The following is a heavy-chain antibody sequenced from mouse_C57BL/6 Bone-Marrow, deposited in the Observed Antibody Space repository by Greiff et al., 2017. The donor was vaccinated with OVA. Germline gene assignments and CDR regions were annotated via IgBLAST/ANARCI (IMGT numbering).Heavy chain of an antibody. CDR2: ISNGGGST. J-gene: IGHJ1*03. CDR1: GFTFSDYY. CDR3: ARRPNHAYWYFDV. V-gene: IGHV5-12*01. Sequence: EVQLVESGGGLVQPGGSLKLSCAASGFTFSDYYMYWVRQTPEKRLEWVAYISNGGGSTYYPDTVKGRFTISRDNAKNTLYLQMSRLKSEDTAMYYCARRPNHAYWYFDVWGTGTTVTVSS.